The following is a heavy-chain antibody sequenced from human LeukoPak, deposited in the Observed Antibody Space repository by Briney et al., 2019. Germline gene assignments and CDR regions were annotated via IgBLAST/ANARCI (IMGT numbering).Heavy chain of an antibody. CDR3: AAYYYDSSGYFRRFDY. Sequence: KASETLSLTCTVSGGFISSYYWIWIRQPPGKGLEGIGYIYYSGSTNCNPSLKSRVTISVDPSKNQFSLKLSSVTAADTAVYYCAAYYYDSSGYFRRFDYWGQGTLVTVSS. V-gene: IGHV4-59*01. CDR1: GGFISSYY. CDR2: IYYSGST. D-gene: IGHD3-22*01. J-gene: IGHJ4*02.